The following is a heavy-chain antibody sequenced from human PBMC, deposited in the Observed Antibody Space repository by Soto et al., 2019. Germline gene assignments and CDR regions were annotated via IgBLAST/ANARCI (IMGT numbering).Heavy chain of an antibody. J-gene: IGHJ6*02. V-gene: IGHV3-30-3*01. D-gene: IGHD3-10*01. CDR3: ARDQITMVRGARRDYYYGMDV. Sequence: PVGSLRLSCAASGFTFSSYAMHWVRQAPGKGLEWVAVISYDGSNKYYADSVKGRFTISRDNSKNTLYLQMNSLRAEDTAVYYCARDQITMVRGARRDYYYGMDVWGQGTTVTVSS. CDR2: ISYDGSNK. CDR1: GFTFSSYA.